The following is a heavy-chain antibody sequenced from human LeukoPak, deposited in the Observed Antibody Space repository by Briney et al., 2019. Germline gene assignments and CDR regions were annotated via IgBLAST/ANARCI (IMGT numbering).Heavy chain of an antibody. V-gene: IGHV3-48*04. CDR1: GFTFNTHG. CDR3: ASLPGIAAAGTGRNWFDP. D-gene: IGHD6-13*01. J-gene: IGHJ5*02. CDR2: ISSSSSTI. Sequence: GGSLRLSCAASGFTFNTHGMHWVRQAPGKGLEWVSYISSSSSTIYYADSVKGRFTISRDNAKNSLYLQMNSLRAEDTAVYYCASLPGIAAAGTGRNWFDPWGQGTLVTVSS.